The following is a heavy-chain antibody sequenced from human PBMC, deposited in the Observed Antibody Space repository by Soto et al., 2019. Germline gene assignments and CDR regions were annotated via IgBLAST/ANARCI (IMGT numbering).Heavy chain of an antibody. Sequence: QVQLQQWGAGLLKPSETLSLTCAVYGGSLSDYYWSWIRQPPGKGLEWIGEINHSGTTNYNPSLKGRVTISVDTSKNQFSLKLSSVTAADTAVYDCARGNGLGYCSGGSCYSPGWFDPLGQGTLVTVSS. J-gene: IGHJ5*02. CDR1: GGSLSDYY. D-gene: IGHD2-15*01. CDR3: ARGNGLGYCSGGSCYSPGWFDP. CDR2: INHSGTT. V-gene: IGHV4-34*01.